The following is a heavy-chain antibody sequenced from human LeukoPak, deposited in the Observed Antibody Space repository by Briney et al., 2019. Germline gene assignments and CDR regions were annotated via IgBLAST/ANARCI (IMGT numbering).Heavy chain of an antibody. CDR2: IYYSGNT. Sequence: SETLSLTCTVSGASISSYYWSWIRQPPGKGLEWIGYIYYSGNTNYNPSLKSRVTISVDTTKKQFSLKLSSVTAADTAVYYCARVYGYNLYYFDYWGQGTQVTVSS. D-gene: IGHD5-24*01. V-gene: IGHV4-59*01. CDR1: GASISSYY. CDR3: ARVYGYNLYYFDY. J-gene: IGHJ4*02.